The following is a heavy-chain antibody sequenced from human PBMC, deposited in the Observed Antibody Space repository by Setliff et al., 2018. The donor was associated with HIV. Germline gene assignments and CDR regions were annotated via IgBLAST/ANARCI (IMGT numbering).Heavy chain of an antibody. Sequence: SSETLSLTCTVSGGSISSGSYYWGWIRQPPGKGLEWIGCIYFSGTTYYNPSLESRVTISVDTSKDQFSLKVTSVTAADTAVYYCAGENPDGWLHHYTDVWGKGTTVTVS. V-gene: IGHV4-39*02. CDR2: IYFSGTT. CDR1: GGSISSGSYY. J-gene: IGHJ6*03. CDR3: AGENPDGWLHHYTDV. D-gene: IGHD2-15*01.